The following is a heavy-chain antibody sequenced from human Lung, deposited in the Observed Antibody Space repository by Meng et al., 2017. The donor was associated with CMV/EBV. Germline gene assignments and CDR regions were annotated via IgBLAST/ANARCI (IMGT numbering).Heavy chain of an antibody. CDR2: ISGSGTIT. Sequence: GGSLRLSCAASGFTFSSYVIIWVRQAPGKGLEWVSSISGSGTITHFADSVKGRFTISRDNAENSLYVQMNSLRDEDTAVYYCVRDRIAYGLDVWGQGTTVTVSS. J-gene: IGHJ6*02. CDR3: VRDRIAYGLDV. V-gene: IGHV3-23*01. CDR1: GFTFSSYV. D-gene: IGHD2-15*01.